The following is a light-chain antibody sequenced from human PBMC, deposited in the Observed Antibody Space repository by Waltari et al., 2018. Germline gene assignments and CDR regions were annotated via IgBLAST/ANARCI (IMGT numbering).Light chain of an antibody. Sequence: DIRMTQSPSTLSASVGDRVIITCRASQSISSWLAWYQQKPGQAPKVLINKASSLESGVPSRFSGSGSGTEFTLTISSLQSDDFATYYCQQYKAPPWTFGPGTKVDFQ. CDR2: KAS. J-gene: IGKJ3*01. CDR1: QSISSW. CDR3: QQYKAPPWT. V-gene: IGKV1-5*03.